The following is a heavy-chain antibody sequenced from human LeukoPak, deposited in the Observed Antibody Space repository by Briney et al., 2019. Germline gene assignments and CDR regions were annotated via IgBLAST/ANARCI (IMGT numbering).Heavy chain of an antibody. J-gene: IGHJ6*02. D-gene: IGHD3-10*01. CDR1: GGSISAYY. Sequence: SETLSLTCTVSGGSISAYYWSWIRQPPGKGLEWIGFVSHSGNTNYNPSLKSRVTMSVDTSKNQFSLKLSSVTAADTAVYYCARDGSGSYPHYYYYGMDVWGQGTTVTVSS. V-gene: IGHV4-59*01. CDR2: VSHSGNT. CDR3: ARDGSGSYPHYYYYGMDV.